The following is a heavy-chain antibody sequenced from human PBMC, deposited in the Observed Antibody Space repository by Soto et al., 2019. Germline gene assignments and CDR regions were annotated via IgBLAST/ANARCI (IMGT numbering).Heavy chain of an antibody. V-gene: IGHV3-7*01. D-gene: IGHD3-22*01. CDR2: IKQDGSEK. Sequence: GSLRLSCAASGFTFSSYWMSWVRQAPGKGLEWVANIKQDGSEKYYVDSVKGRFTISRDNAKNSLYLQMNSLRAEDTAVYYCARESYYYDSSGYSPRGGYYGMDVWGQGTTVTVSS. CDR1: GFTFSSYW. J-gene: IGHJ6*02. CDR3: ARESYYYDSSGYSPRGGYYGMDV.